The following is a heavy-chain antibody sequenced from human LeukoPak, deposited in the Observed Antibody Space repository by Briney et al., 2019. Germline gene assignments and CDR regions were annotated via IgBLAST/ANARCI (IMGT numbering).Heavy chain of an antibody. V-gene: IGHV3-30*18. Sequence: PGGSLRLSCAASGFTFSSYGMHWVRQAPGKGLEWVAVISYDGSNKYYADSVKGRFTISRDNSKNTLYLQMNSLRAEDTAVYYCAKSNCSSTSCQTYYYYGMDVWGQGTTVTVSS. D-gene: IGHD2-2*01. CDR1: GFTFSSYG. J-gene: IGHJ6*02. CDR3: AKSNCSSTSCQTYYYYGMDV. CDR2: ISYDGSNK.